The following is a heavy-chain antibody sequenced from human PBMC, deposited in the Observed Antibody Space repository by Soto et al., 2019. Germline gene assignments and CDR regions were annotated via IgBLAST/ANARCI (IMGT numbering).Heavy chain of an antibody. J-gene: IGHJ4*02. Sequence: SSVKGSCTSSGYTFTVCYMHWVRQAPGQGLEWMGWINPNSGGTNYAQKFQGRVTMTRDTSISTAYMELSRLRSDDTAVYYCARGYDILTGYYIWGQGNLVTVSS. D-gene: IGHD3-9*01. CDR2: INPNSGGT. CDR1: GYTFTVCY. V-gene: IGHV1-2*02. CDR3: ARGYDILTGYYI.